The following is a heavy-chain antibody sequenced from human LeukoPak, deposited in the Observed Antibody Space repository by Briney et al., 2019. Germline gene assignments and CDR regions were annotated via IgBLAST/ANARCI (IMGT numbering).Heavy chain of an antibody. J-gene: IGHJ4*02. Sequence: PSVTLSLTCAVYGGSFSGYYWSWIRQPPGKGLEWIGEINHSASTNYNPSLKSRVTISVDTSKNQFSLKLSSVTAADTAVYYCARHPSSDYVWGSYRPYYFDYWGQGTLVTVSS. V-gene: IGHV4-34*01. D-gene: IGHD3-16*02. CDR3: ARHPSSDYVWGSYRPYYFDY. CDR1: GGSFSGYY. CDR2: INHSAST.